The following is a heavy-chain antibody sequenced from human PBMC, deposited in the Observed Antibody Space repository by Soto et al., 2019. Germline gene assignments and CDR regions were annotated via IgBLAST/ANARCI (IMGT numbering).Heavy chain of an antibody. CDR1: GFTFSNYS. CDR2: ISSSSSYI. J-gene: IGHJ6*02. V-gene: IGHV3-21*01. D-gene: IGHD6-6*01. Sequence: GGSLRLSCAASGFTFSNYSMNWVRQAPGKGLEWVSSISSSSSYIYYADSVKGRFTISRDNAKNSLYLQMNSLRAEDTAVYYCASCKYSSSFGGMDVWGQGTTVTVSS. CDR3: ASCKYSSSFGGMDV.